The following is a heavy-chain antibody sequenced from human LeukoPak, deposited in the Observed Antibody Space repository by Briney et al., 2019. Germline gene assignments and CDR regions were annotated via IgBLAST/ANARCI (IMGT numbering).Heavy chain of an antibody. V-gene: IGHV4-4*07. Sequence: SETLSLTCTVSGGSISSYYWSWIRQPAGKGLEWIGRIYTSGSTNYNPSLTSRVTMSVDTSKNQFSLKLSSVTAADTAVYYCARAPLLWFGGPGGWFDPWGQGTLVTVSS. D-gene: IGHD3-10*01. CDR3: ARAPLLWFGGPGGWFDP. CDR1: GGSISSYY. CDR2: IYTSGST. J-gene: IGHJ5*02.